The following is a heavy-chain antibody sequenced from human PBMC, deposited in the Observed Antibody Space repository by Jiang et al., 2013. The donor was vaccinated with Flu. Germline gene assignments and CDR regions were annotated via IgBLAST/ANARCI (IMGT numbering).Heavy chain of an antibody. CDR2: IYYSGST. Sequence: GSGLVKPSETLSLTCTVSGGSISSSSYYWGWIRQPPGKGLEWIGSIYYSGSTYYNPSLKSRVTISVDTSKNQFSLKLSSVTAADTAVYYCAISRDGYNVGAFDIWGQGTMVTVSS. CDR1: GGSISSSSYY. V-gene: IGHV4-39*01. CDR3: AISRDGYNVGAFDI. J-gene: IGHJ3*02. D-gene: IGHD5-24*01.